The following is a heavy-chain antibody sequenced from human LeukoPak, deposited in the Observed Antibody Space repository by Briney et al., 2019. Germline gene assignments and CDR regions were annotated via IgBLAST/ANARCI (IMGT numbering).Heavy chain of an antibody. V-gene: IGHV1-18*01. D-gene: IGHD6-13*01. Sequence: ASVKVSCKASGYTFTSYGISWVRQAPGQGLEWMGWISAYNGNTNYAQKLQGRVTMTTDTSTSTAYMELRSLRSDDTAVYYCAREKEAAAGTGFEQDWGQGTLVTVSS. CDR1: GYTFTSYG. J-gene: IGHJ4*02. CDR2: ISAYNGNT. CDR3: AREKEAAAGTGFEQD.